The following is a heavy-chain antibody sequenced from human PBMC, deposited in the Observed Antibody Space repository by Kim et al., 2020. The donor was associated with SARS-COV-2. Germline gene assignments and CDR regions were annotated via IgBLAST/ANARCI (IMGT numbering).Heavy chain of an antibody. Sequence: SETLSLTCAVSGGSISSSNWWSWVRQPPGKGLEWIGEIYHSGSTNYNPSLKSRVTISVDKSKNQFSLKLSSVTAADTAVYYCARVLVTVTTHYFDYWGQGTLVTVSS. J-gene: IGHJ4*02. CDR3: ARVLVTVTTHYFDY. CDR1: GGSISSSNW. CDR2: IYHSGST. V-gene: IGHV4-4*02. D-gene: IGHD4-17*01.